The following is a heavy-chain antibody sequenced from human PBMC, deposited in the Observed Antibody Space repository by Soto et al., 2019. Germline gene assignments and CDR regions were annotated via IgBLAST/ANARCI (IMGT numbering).Heavy chain of an antibody. D-gene: IGHD3-10*01. J-gene: IGHJ4*02. Sequence: GGSLRLSCAASGFTFSSYAMHWVRQAPGKGLEWVAVISYDGSNKYYADSVKGRFTISRDNSKNTLYLQMNSLRAEDTAVYYCARDVTMVRGVIMGCLDYWGQGTLVTVSS. CDR3: ARDVTMVRGVIMGCLDY. CDR1: GFTFSSYA. V-gene: IGHV3-30-3*01. CDR2: ISYDGSNK.